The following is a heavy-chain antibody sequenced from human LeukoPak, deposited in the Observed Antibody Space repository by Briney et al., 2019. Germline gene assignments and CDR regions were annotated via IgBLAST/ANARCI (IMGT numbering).Heavy chain of an antibody. J-gene: IGHJ4*02. D-gene: IGHD3-3*01. CDR2: IIPIFGTA. Sequence: GASVKVSCKASGGTFSSYAISWVRQAPGQGLEWMGGIIPIFGTANYAQKFQGRVTITADESTSTAYMELSSLRSEDTAVYYCARDPGSANDFWSGYFDYWGQGTLVTVSS. CDR3: ARDPGSANDFWSGYFDY. CDR1: GGTFSSYA. V-gene: IGHV1-69*13.